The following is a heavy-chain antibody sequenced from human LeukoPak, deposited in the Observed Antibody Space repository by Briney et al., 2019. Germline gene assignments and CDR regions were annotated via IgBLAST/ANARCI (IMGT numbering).Heavy chain of an antibody. Sequence: GASVKVSCKASGGTFSSYAISWVRQAPGQGLEWMGIINPSGGSTSYAQKFQGRVTMTRDTSTSTVYMELSSLRSEDTAVYYCARAIAALYGMDVWGQGTTVTVSS. CDR2: INPSGGST. D-gene: IGHD6-13*01. V-gene: IGHV1-46*01. CDR1: GGTFSSYA. CDR3: ARAIAALYGMDV. J-gene: IGHJ6*02.